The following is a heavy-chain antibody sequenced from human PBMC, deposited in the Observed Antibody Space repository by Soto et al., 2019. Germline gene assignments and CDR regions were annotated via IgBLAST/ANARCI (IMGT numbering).Heavy chain of an antibody. CDR1: GYTFTSYA. CDR3: ARDVGYNWNLIDY. Sequence: QVQLVPSGAEVKKPGASVKVSCTASGYTFTSYAIHWVRQAPGQRLEWMGWVNAGNGNTKYSQKLQGRVTITRDTSASTAYMELSSLRSEDTAVYYCARDVGYNWNLIDYWGQGTLVTVSS. J-gene: IGHJ4*02. CDR2: VNAGNGNT. V-gene: IGHV1-3*01. D-gene: IGHD1-20*01.